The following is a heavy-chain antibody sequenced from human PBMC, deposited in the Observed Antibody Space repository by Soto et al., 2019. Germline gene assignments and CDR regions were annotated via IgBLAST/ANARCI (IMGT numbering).Heavy chain of an antibody. CDR3: ARGKLSDYVWGSYRYHFDY. D-gene: IGHD3-16*02. CDR2: INHSGST. CDR1: GGSFSGYY. J-gene: IGHJ4*02. Sequence: PSETLSLTCAVYGGSFSGYYWSWIRQPPGKGLEWIGEINHSGSTNYNPSLKSRVTISVDTSKNRFSLKLSSVTAADTAVYYCARGKLSDYVWGSYRYHFDYWGQGTVVTVSS. V-gene: IGHV4-34*01.